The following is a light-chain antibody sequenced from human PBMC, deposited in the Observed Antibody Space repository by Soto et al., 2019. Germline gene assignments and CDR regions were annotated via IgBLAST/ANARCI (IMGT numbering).Light chain of an antibody. Sequence: QSVLTQPPSVSGSPGQSVTISCTGTISDVAGYNYVSWYQHHPGKAPKLLISDVTKRPSWVPDRFSGSKSGSTASLTVSGLQAEDEADYYCSSYTSTRTYVFGTGTKVTVL. V-gene: IGLV2-11*01. CDR2: DVT. CDR1: ISDVAGYNY. CDR3: SSYTSTRTYV. J-gene: IGLJ1*01.